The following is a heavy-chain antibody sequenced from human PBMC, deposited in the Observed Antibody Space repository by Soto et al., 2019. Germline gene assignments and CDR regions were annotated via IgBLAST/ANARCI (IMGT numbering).Heavy chain of an antibody. J-gene: IGHJ4*02. CDR2: IYYNGRT. CDR1: GGSINRDDFY. CDR3: ARDRSSSPDYFDF. D-gene: IGHD2-15*01. V-gene: IGHV4-30-4*01. Sequence: SETLSLTCTVSGGSINRDDFYWIWIRQPPGEGLEWIGFIYYNGRTSYTPSLESRLAISLDTSKNQFSLRLSSVTAADTAVYYCARDRSSSPDYFDFWGPGTLVTVSS.